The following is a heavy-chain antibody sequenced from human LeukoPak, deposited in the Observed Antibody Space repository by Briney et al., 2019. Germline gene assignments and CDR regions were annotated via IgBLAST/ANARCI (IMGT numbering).Heavy chain of an antibody. CDR1: GFPFSSYW. D-gene: IGHD4-17*01. CDR2: ISGSGGST. J-gene: IGHJ4*02. V-gene: IGHV3-23*01. Sequence: AGGSLRLSCAASGFPFSSYWMHWVRQAPGKGLEWVSGISGSGGSTYYADSVKGRFTISRDNSKNTLYLQMNSLRAEDTAVYYCARGQGYGDIDYWGQGTLVTVSS. CDR3: ARGQGYGDIDY.